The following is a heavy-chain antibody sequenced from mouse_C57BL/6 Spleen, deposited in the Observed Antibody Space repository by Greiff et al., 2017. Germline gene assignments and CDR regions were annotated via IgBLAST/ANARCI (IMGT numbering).Heavy chain of an antibody. CDR2: IHPNSGST. CDR1: GYTFTSYC. J-gene: IGHJ1*03. D-gene: IGHD1-1*01. V-gene: IGHV1-64*01. CDR3: ARGGVYYGSSSPYLDV. Sequence: VQLQQPGAELVKPGASVKLSCKASGYTFTSYCMHWVKQSPGQGLEWIGMIHPNSGSTNYNEKFKSKATLTVDKSSSTAYMQLSSLTSEDSAVYACARGGVYYGSSSPYLDVWGTGTTVTVSS.